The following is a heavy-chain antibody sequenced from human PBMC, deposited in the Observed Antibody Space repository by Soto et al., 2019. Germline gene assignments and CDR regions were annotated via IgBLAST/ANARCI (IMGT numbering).Heavy chain of an antibody. J-gene: IGHJ4*02. D-gene: IGHD1-26*01. CDR1: GYTFISYY. CDR3: TRDGSGTSMVLDY. CDR2: INPNGGDT. Sequence: ASVKVSCKASGYTFISYYMHWVRQAPGRGLEWMGWINPNGGDTNYAQKFQGWLTMTRDTSTNTAHMELRRLRSDDTAVYYCTRDGSGTSMVLDYWGQGTQVTVS. V-gene: IGHV1-2*04.